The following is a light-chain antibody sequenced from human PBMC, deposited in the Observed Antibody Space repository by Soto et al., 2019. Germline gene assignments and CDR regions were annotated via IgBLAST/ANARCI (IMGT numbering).Light chain of an antibody. CDR1: QSVSSN. J-gene: IGKJ1*01. CDR2: AAS. V-gene: IGKV3-15*01. CDR3: QQYNNWPRT. Sequence: EILMTQSPATLSVSPGERATLSCRASQSVSSNLAWYQQKPGQAPRLLIYAASTRATGIPARFSGSGSGTEFTVTISSLQSEDFAVYYCQQYNNWPRTFGQGTKVEIK.